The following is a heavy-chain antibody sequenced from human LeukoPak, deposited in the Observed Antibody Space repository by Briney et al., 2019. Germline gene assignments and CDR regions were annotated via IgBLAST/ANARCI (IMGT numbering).Heavy chain of an antibody. V-gene: IGHV4-61*01. J-gene: IGHJ5*02. D-gene: IGHD3-22*01. Sequence: SETLSLTCAVSGYSISSGYYWSWIRQPPGKGLEWIGYIYYSGSTNYNPSLKSRVTISVDTSKNQFSLKLSSVTAADTAVYYCARDQYYDSSGYYYRWFDPWGQGTLVTVSS. CDR3: ARDQYYDSSGYYYRWFDP. CDR1: GYSISSGYY. CDR2: IYYSGST.